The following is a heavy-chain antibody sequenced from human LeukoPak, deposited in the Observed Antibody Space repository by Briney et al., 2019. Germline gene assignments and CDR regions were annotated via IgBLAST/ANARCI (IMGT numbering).Heavy chain of an antibody. Sequence: GGSLRLSCSASGFTFSSYAMHWVRQAPGKGLEYVSAISSNGGSTYYADSVKGRFTISRDNSKNTLYLQMSSLRAEDTAVHYCVKSAVAGPFDYWGQGTLVTVSS. CDR2: ISSNGGST. CDR1: GFTFSSYA. J-gene: IGHJ4*02. D-gene: IGHD6-19*01. V-gene: IGHV3-64D*06. CDR3: VKSAVAGPFDY.